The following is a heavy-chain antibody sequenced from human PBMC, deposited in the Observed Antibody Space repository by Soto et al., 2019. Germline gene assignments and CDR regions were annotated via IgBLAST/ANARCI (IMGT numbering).Heavy chain of an antibody. CDR1: GFTFSSYA. D-gene: IGHD3-22*01. J-gene: IGHJ3*02. CDR2: ISYDGSNK. CDR3: ATVKSASSGYYCATDAFAI. Sequence: QVQLVESGGGVVQPGRSLRLSCAASGFTFSSYAMHWVRQAPGKGLEWVAVISYDGSNKYYADSVKGRFTISRDNSKNTLYLNINSLRAEDATVYYCATVKSASSGYYCATDAFAIWGQGTMVTVSS. V-gene: IGHV3-30-3*01.